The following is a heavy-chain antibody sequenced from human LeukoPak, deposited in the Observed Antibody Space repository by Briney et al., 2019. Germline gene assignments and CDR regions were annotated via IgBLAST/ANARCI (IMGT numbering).Heavy chain of an antibody. Sequence: GGSLKISCKGSGYSFTSYWIGWVRQMPGEGLELVGIIDPGDSDTRYSPSLQGQVTISADNSISTAYLQWSSLKASDTAMYYCASASKVGATRYDYWGQGTLVTVSS. V-gene: IGHV5-51*01. CDR3: ASASKVGATRYDY. CDR2: IDPGDSDT. D-gene: IGHD1-26*01. J-gene: IGHJ4*02. CDR1: GYSFTSYW.